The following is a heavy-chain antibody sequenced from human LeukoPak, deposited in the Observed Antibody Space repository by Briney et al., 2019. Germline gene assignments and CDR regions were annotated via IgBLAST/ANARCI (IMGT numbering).Heavy chain of an antibody. J-gene: IGHJ4*02. CDR3: ARDRGRRRDGYNYPFDY. D-gene: IGHD5-24*01. CDR2: IRQDGSEK. V-gene: IGHV3-7*01. Sequence: GGSLRLSCEASGFSFSTYWMSWVRQAPGKGLEWVANIRQDGSEKYYVDSVKGRFTISRDNAKNTLYLQMNSLRAEDTAVYYCARDRGRRRDGYNYPFDYWGQGTLVTVSS. CDR1: GFSFSTYW.